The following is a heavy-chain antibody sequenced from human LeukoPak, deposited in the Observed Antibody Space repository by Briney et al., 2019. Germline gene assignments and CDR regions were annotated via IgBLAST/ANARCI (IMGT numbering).Heavy chain of an antibody. J-gene: IGHJ5*02. CDR1: GYTFTGYY. V-gene: IGHV1-2*02. Sequence: ASVKVSCKASGYTFTGYYMHWVRQAPGQGLEWMGWINPNSGGTNYAQKFQGRVTMTRDTSISTAYMELSRLRSDDTAVYYCVRTPSGYYFEWFDPWGQGTLVTVSS. D-gene: IGHD3-22*01. CDR3: VRTPSGYYFEWFDP. CDR2: INPNSGGT.